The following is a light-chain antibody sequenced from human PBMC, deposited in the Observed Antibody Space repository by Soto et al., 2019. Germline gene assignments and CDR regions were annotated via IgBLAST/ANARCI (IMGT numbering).Light chain of an antibody. V-gene: IGLV2-14*01. CDR3: SSYTSSSTLCV. Sequence: QSVLTQPASVSGSPGQSITISCTGTSGDVGGYNYVSWYQQHPGKAPKLIIYEVRNRPSGVSNRFSGSTSGNRASLTISGLQAEDEADYYCSSYTSSSTLCVFGTGTKLTVL. CDR1: SGDVGGYNY. J-gene: IGLJ1*01. CDR2: EVR.